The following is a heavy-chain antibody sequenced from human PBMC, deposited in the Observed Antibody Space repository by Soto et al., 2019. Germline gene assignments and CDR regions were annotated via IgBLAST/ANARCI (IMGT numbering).Heavy chain of an antibody. D-gene: IGHD4-4*01. CDR2: MYYSGST. V-gene: IGHV4-61*08. CDR3: AREAYSNGPYYYYGMDL. J-gene: IGHJ6*02. CDR1: GGSISSGGCY. Sequence: SETLSLTCTVSGGSISSGGCYWSWIRQHPGKGLEWIGYMYYSGSTYYNPSLKSRVTISVGTSKNQFSLKLSSVTAADTAVYYCAREAYSNGPYYYYGMDLWGQGTTVTVSS.